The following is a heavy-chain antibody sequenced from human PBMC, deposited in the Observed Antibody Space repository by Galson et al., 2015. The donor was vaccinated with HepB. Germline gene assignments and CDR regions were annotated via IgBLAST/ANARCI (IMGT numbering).Heavy chain of an antibody. CDR2: TYYRSKWYN. CDR3: ARLSHNSSGYLNAFDI. V-gene: IGHV6-1*01. Sequence: CAISEDSVSSNSAAWNWIRQSPSRGLEWLGRTYYRSKWYNDYAVSVKSRITINPDTSKSQFSLQLNSVTPEDTAVYYCARLSHNSSGYLNAFDIWGQGTMVTVSS. CDR1: EDSVSSNSAA. J-gene: IGHJ3*02. D-gene: IGHD3-22*01.